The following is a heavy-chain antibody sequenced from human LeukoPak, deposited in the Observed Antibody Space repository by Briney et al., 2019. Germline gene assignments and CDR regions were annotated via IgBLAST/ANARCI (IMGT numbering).Heavy chain of an antibody. CDR2: IYYSGST. Sequence: PSETLSLTCTVSGGSISSGDYYLSWIRQPPGKGLEWIGYIYYSGSTYYNPSLKSRVTISVDTSKNQFSLKLSSVTAADMAVYYCARGVEVIAWDAFDIWGQGTMVTVFS. CDR1: GGSISSGDYY. J-gene: IGHJ3*02. D-gene: IGHD3-16*02. V-gene: IGHV4-30-4*01. CDR3: ARGVEVIAWDAFDI.